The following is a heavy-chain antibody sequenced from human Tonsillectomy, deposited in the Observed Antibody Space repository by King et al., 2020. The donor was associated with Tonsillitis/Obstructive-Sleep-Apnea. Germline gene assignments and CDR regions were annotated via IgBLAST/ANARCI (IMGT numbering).Heavy chain of an antibody. CDR2: IDPTDSYT. CDR3: ARHLSGSSYCDAFDF. Sequence: VQLVESGAEVKKPGESLRISCKGSGYSFTNYWITWVRQMPGKGLEWMGRIDPTDSYTNYSPSFQGHVTISADRSISHAYLQWSSLKASDTAMYYCARHLSGSSYCDAFDFWGQGTMVTVSS. V-gene: IGHV5-10-1*03. J-gene: IGHJ3*01. CDR1: GYSFTNYW. D-gene: IGHD1-26*01.